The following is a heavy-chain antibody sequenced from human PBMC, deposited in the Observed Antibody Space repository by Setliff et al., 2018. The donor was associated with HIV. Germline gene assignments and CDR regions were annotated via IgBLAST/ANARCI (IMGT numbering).Heavy chain of an antibody. CDR2: ITYSGSA. D-gene: IGHD4-17*01. Sequence: PSETLSLTCTVSGGSISNYYWSWIRQPPGKGLEWIGYITYSGSAYYNPSLKSRVTISIDTSNNQISLRLSSVTAADTAMYYCVRDDYGYNGKGFDYWGPGTLVTVSS. CDR3: VRDDYGYNGKGFDY. J-gene: IGHJ4*02. V-gene: IGHV4-4*08. CDR1: GGSISNYY.